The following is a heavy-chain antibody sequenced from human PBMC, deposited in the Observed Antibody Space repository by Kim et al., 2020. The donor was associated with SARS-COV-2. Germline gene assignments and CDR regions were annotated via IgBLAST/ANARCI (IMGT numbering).Heavy chain of an antibody. V-gene: IGHV7-4-1*02. CDR2: NP. Sequence: NPTYANGFTGRFVFSLDTSVSTAYLQISSLKAEDTAVYYCARSNYYAMDVWGQGTTVTVSS. J-gene: IGHJ6*02. CDR3: ARSNYYAMDV.